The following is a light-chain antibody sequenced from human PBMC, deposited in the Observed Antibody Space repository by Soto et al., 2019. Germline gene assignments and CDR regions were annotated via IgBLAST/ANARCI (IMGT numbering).Light chain of an antibody. CDR2: DAS. J-gene: IGKJ4*01. CDR3: HQYDGLPA. Sequence: DIQMTQSPSSLSASVGDRVTITCQASQDIDNYLNWYQQKPGKAPKLLIYDASNLEPGVTSRFSVSGSGTHFTFTISSLQPEDIATYYCHQYDGLPAFGGGTKVEIK. CDR1: QDIDNY. V-gene: IGKV1-33*01.